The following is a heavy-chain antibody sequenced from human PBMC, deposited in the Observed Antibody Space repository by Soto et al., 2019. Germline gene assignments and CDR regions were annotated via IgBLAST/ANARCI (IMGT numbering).Heavy chain of an antibody. CDR2: INHSGNS. CDR3: ATGERQQQRDY. J-gene: IGHJ4*02. D-gene: IGHD6-25*01. V-gene: IGHV4-4*02. Sequence: QVQLQESGPGLVKPSGTLSLTCAVSGDSISSDKWWSWVRQLPGKGLEWIGEINHSGNSNYNPSLKSRVIISVDKSKNQFSLNLSSVTDADTAVYYCATGERQQQRDYWGQGTLGNVSS. CDR1: GDSISSDKW.